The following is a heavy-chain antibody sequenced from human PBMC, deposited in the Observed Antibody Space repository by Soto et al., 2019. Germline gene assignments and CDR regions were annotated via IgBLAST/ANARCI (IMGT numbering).Heavy chain of an antibody. CDR3: ARGLEYNWNHLGY. J-gene: IGHJ4*02. CDR2: TYYRSKWLS. Sequence: SQTLSLTCAISGDSVSSNSAAWTWLRQSPSGGLEWLGRTYYRSKWLSDYAVSVKSRITINADTSKNQFSLHLNSVTHEDTAVYYCARGLEYNWNHLGYWAQGTPVPVYS. CDR1: GDSVSSNSAA. D-gene: IGHD1-20*01. V-gene: IGHV6-1*01.